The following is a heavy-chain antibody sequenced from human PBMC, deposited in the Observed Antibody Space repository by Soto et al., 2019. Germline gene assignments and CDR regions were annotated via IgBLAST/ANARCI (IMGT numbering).Heavy chain of an antibody. Sequence: GGSLRLSCAASGFTFSSYAMSWVRQAPGKGLEWVSAISGSGGSTYYADSVKGRFTISRDNSKNTLYLQMNSLRAEDTAVYYCAKVTLEQWLVPDAFDIWGQGTMVTVSS. CDR2: ISGSGGST. V-gene: IGHV3-23*01. CDR1: GFTFSSYA. D-gene: IGHD6-19*01. CDR3: AKVTLEQWLVPDAFDI. J-gene: IGHJ3*02.